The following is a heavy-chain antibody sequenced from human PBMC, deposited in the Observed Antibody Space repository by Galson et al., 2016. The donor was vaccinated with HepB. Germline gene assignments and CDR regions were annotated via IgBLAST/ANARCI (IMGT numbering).Heavy chain of an antibody. J-gene: IGHJ4*02. CDR3: AKVMGRSYNDYVPPFDS. V-gene: IGHV3-30*18. CDR2: ISYDGSNK. CDR1: GFTFSTYG. D-gene: IGHD4/OR15-4a*01. Sequence: SLRLSCAASGFTFSTYGMHWVRQAPGKGLEWVAVISYDGSNKYYADSVQGRFTISRDNSENTLYLHMNRLRVADTALYYCAKVMGRSYNDYVPPFDSWVQGALVTVTS.